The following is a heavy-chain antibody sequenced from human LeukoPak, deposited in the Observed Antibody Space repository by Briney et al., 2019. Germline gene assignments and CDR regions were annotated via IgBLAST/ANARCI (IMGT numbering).Heavy chain of an antibody. V-gene: IGHV4-30-4*01. Sequence: PSETLSLTCTVSGGSISSGDYYWSWIRQPPGKGLEWIGYIYYSGSTYYNPSLKSRVTISVDTSKNQFSPKLSSVTAADTAVYYCAREAYGDYVVYWGQGTLVTVSS. J-gene: IGHJ4*02. CDR1: GGSISSGDYY. D-gene: IGHD4-17*01. CDR3: AREAYGDYVVY. CDR2: IYYSGST.